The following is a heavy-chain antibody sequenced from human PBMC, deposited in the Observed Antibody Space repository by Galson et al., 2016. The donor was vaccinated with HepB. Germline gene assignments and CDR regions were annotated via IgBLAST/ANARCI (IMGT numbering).Heavy chain of an antibody. D-gene: IGHD3-22*01. Sequence: SLRLSCAASGFTFSTYVMRWVRPAPGKGLEWVSSILASGERTYYEDPAKGRFTVSRDNSKDTLYLQMNGLRAEDTAVYHCASLLGGSGYYYYGMDVWGQGTTVTVSS. V-gene: IGHV3-23*01. CDR2: ILASGERT. CDR1: GFTFSTYV. J-gene: IGHJ6*02. CDR3: ASLLGGSGYYYYGMDV.